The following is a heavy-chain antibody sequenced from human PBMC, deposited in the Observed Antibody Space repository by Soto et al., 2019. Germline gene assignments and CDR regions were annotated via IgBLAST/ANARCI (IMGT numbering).Heavy chain of an antibody. D-gene: IGHD6-19*01. CDR1: GFTFRSYA. CDR3: AGPYTSGQLTAY. CDR2: ISYDGSNK. J-gene: IGHJ4*02. V-gene: IGHV3-30-3*01. Sequence: QVQLVESGGGVVQPGGSLRLSCSASGFTFRSYAMHWVRQAPGKGLEWVAVISYDGSNKYYAGSVKGRFTISRDNSKNALYLQMSSLRPEDTAVYYCAGPYTSGQLTAYWGQGTLVTVSS.